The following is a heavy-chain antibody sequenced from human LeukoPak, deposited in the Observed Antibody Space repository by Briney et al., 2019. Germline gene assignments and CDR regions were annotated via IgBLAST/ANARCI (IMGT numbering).Heavy chain of an antibody. CDR2: IYSSGST. CDR1: GDSISTYY. D-gene: IGHD7-27*01. J-gene: IGHJ4*02. V-gene: IGHV4-59*01. Sequence: SETLSLTCSFSGDSISTYYWSWIRQSPGKGREGIGHIYSSGSTDYNSSLKSRVTISVDTSKSQFSLRQSSVTATDTAAYYCARAAFPVANWGSPFDYWGQGTLVTVSS. CDR3: ARAAFPVANWGSPFDY.